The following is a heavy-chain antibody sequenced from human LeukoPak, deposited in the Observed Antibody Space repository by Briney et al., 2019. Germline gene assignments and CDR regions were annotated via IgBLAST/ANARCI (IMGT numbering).Heavy chain of an antibody. V-gene: IGHV3-74*01. J-gene: IGHJ4*02. D-gene: IGHD4-23*01. CDR1: GFTFSSYW. CDR2: MNTDGSRT. Sequence: PGGSLRLSCAASGFTFSSYWMNWVRQAPGKGLVWVSRMNTDGSRTDYADSVKGRFTISRDNAKNTLYLQMNSLGVEDTAVYSCASDFGGHDDFCGQGILVTVSS. CDR3: ASDFGGHDDF.